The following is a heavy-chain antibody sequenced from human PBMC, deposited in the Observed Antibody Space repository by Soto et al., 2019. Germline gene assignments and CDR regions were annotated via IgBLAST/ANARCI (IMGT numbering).Heavy chain of an antibody. D-gene: IGHD2-2*01. J-gene: IGHJ5*02. CDR2: ISAYNGNT. V-gene: IGHV1-18*01. CDR3: ARDLRFGVVVPAAIVPWFDP. CDR1: GSTFSSCG. Sequence: GQVSCNAAGSTFSSCGSSWLRQSAGQGLDWMGWISAYNGNTNYAQKLQGRVTMTTDTSTSTAYRELRSQRSDDTAVYYCARDLRFGVVVPAAIVPWFDPWGQGTLVTVSS.